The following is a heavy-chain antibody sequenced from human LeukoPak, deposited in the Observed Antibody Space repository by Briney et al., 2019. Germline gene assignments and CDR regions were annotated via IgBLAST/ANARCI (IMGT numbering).Heavy chain of an antibody. D-gene: IGHD6-6*01. CDR3: ARNVEYSSSLDYYYYMDV. Sequence: SVRVSCKASGGTFSSYAISWVRQAPGQGLEWMGGIIPIFGTANYAQKFQGRVTITTDESTSTAYMELSSLRSEDTAVYYCARNVEYSSSLDYYYYMDVWGKGTTVTVSS. CDR1: GGTFSSYA. J-gene: IGHJ6*03. CDR2: IIPIFGTA. V-gene: IGHV1-69*05.